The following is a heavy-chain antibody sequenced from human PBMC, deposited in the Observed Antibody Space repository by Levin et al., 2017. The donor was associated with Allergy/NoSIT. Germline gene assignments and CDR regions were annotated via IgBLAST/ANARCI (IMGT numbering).Heavy chain of an antibody. CDR1: GGSLSSGDYY. J-gene: IGHJ4*02. Sequence: SETLSLTCTVSGGSLSSGDYYWTWIRQPPGKGLEWIGYIYHTGATYYNPSLKTRLTMSVDTSNNQFSLNLNSVTVADTAVYYCGRGNKGIDYWGQGTLVTVSS. CDR2: IYHTGAT. CDR3: GRGNKGIDY. D-gene: IGHD1/OR15-1a*01. V-gene: IGHV4-30-4*01.